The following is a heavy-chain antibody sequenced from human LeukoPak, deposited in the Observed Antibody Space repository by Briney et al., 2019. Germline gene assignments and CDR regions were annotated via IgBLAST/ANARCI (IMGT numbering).Heavy chain of an antibody. V-gene: IGHV5-51*01. J-gene: IGHJ6*03. D-gene: IGHD3-16*01. CDR2: IYPGDSDT. CDR3: ARSIRGSYAEYYYYYMDV. CDR1: GYSFTSYW. Sequence: GESLKISCKGSGYSFTSYWIGWVRQMPGKGLEWMVIIYPGDSDTRYSPSFQGQVTISADKSISTAYLQWSSLKASDTAMYYCARSIRGSYAEYYYYYMDVWGKGTTVTVSS.